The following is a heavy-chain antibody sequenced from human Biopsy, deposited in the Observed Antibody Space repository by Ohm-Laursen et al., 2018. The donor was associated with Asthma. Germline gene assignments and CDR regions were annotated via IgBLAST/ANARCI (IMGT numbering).Heavy chain of an antibody. J-gene: IGHJ6*02. D-gene: IGHD3-10*01. Sequence: SSVKVSCKTPGYTFNSAGITWARQAPGQGLEWMGWISVYNGNTKVAQKLQDRVTMITDTSTSTAYMELRSLRSDDTAVYFCARAVDYSHYYGIDVWGQGTTVTVS. CDR2: ISVYNGNT. V-gene: IGHV1-18*01. CDR1: GYTFNSAG. CDR3: ARAVDYSHYYGIDV.